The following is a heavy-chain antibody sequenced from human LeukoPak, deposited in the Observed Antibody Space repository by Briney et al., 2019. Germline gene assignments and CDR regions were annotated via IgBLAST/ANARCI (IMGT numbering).Heavy chain of an antibody. J-gene: IGHJ2*01. CDR3: ARVEHDYDDGRYFDL. CDR2: IYHSGRT. Sequence: PSETLSLTCTVSGYSISSGYYWGWIRQPPGKGLEWIGSIYHSGRTYYNPSLKSRVTISVDTSKNQFSLKLSSVTAADTAVYYCARVEHDYDDGRYFDLWGRGTLVTVSS. CDR1: GYSISSGYY. V-gene: IGHV4-38-2*02. D-gene: IGHD4-17*01.